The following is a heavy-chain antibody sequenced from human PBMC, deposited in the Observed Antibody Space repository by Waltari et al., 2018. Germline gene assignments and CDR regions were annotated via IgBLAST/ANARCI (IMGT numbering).Heavy chain of an antibody. D-gene: IGHD5-12*01. CDR3: ARGVDDDSGYRPCDY. V-gene: IGHV3-7*01. CDR1: GFTFKRYW. J-gene: IGHJ4*02. Sequence: EVQLVESGGGLVQPGGSLRLSCAASGFTFKRYWLSWVRQPPGKGLEWVANIKQDGSEKFYVASAKGRFTISRDNAKDSLHLQMNTLTAEDTAVYYCARGVDDDSGYRPCDYWGQGTLVSVSS. CDR2: IKQDGSEK.